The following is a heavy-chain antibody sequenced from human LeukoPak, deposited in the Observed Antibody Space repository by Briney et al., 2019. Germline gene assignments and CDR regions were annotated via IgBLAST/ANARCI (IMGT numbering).Heavy chain of an antibody. J-gene: IGHJ4*02. CDR3: ARAKPFDY. V-gene: IGHV3-7*01. Sequence: GGSLRLSCAASGFTFTIYAMSWVRQAPGKGLEWVANIKQDGSEKYYVGSVKGRFTISRDNAKNSLYLQMNSLRAEDTAVYYCARAKPFDYWGQGTLVTVSS. CDR2: IKQDGSEK. CDR1: GFTFTIYA.